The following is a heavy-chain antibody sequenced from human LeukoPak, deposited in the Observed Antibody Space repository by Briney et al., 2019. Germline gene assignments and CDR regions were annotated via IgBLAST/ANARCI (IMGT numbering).Heavy chain of an antibody. J-gene: IGHJ5*01. CDR3: ARDDGGYAHPVDS. Sequence: GGSLRLSCQASGCSFSSFAMHWVRQAPGKGLEWVANIKQDGSEKYYVDSVKGRFTISRDNAKNSLYLQMNSLRAEDTAVYYCARDDGGYAHPVDSWGQGTLVTVSS. CDR2: IKQDGSEK. V-gene: IGHV3-7*01. CDR1: GCSFSSFA. D-gene: IGHD5-12*01.